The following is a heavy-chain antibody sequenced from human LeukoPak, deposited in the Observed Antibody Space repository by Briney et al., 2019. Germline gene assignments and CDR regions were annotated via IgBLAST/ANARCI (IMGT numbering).Heavy chain of an antibody. V-gene: IGHV3-30*19. CDR3: ARVGAYCSGGSCYLSYYYYYGMDV. Sequence: PGRSLRLSCAASGFTFSSYGMHWVRQAPGKGLEWVAVICYDGSNKYYADSVKGRFTISRDNSKNTLYLQMNSLRAEDTAVYYCARVGAYCSGGSCYLSYYYYYGMDVWGQGTTVTVSS. CDR1: GFTFSSYG. D-gene: IGHD2-15*01. J-gene: IGHJ6*02. CDR2: ICYDGSNK.